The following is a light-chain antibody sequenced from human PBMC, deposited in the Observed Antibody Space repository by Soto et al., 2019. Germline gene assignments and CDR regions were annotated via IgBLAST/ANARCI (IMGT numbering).Light chain of an antibody. J-gene: IGKJ1*01. CDR1: QSIKNW. CDR3: QQYDVHSKT. CDR2: DAS. Sequence: DIKMTQSPATLSASIGDSVTITCRASQSIKNWLAWYQQKPGKAPKLLMSDASRLQSGVPSRFSGSGYGTDFTLTIRSLQPDDFATYYCQQYDVHSKTFGQGTKVDI. V-gene: IGKV1-5*01.